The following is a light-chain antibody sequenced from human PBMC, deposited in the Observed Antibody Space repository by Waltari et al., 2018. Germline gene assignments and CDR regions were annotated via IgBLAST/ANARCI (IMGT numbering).Light chain of an antibody. CDR2: DTF. J-gene: IGKJ4*01. CDR1: QDIGKY. CDR3: QQYANLAALT. Sequence: IQMTQSPSSLSASVGDRATITCQTSQDIGKYLNWYRKKPGKAPDFLIYDTFTVETVVPSMFGASGSGTYVTFTISSLQPEDVATYSCQQYANLAALTFGGGTKVDI. V-gene: IGKV1-33*01.